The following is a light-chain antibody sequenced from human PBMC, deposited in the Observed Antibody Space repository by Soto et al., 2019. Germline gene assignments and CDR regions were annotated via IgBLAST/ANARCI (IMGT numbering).Light chain of an antibody. V-gene: IGKV3-15*01. J-gene: IGKJ2*01. CDR3: LQYSTWPPLYT. Sequence: EIVMTQSPAALSVALGERVSLTCMASQAGSRCLAWYHQKPGQAPRLLISDASTRAPDIPDRFSGSGSGTDLTLTSSSLHSSDLAVYYCLQYSTWPPLYTFGQRTKLEIK. CDR2: DAS. CDR1: QAGSRC.